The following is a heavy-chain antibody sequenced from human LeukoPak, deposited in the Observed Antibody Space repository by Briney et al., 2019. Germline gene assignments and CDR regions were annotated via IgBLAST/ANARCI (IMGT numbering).Heavy chain of an antibody. V-gene: IGHV4-59*08. D-gene: IGHD3-3*01. J-gene: IGHJ6*03. CDR1: GGSISSYY. CDR3: ARVKYYDFWSGPSNYYYYMDV. CDR2: IYYTGTT. Sequence: SETLSLTCTVSGGSISSYYWSWIRQPPGKGLDWIGYIYYTGTTNYNPSLKSRVTISVDTSKNQFSLKLSSVTAADTAVYYCARVKYYDFWSGPSNYYYYMDVWGKGTTVTVSS.